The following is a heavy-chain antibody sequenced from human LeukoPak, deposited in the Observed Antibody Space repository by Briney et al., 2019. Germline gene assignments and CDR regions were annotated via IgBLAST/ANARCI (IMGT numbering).Heavy chain of an antibody. Sequence: PGGSLRLSCAASGFTFSTYAMSWVRQAPGKGLEWVSALSPSGGITYYEDSVKGRFTISRDNSKNTLYLQMNSLRAEDTAVYYCAKGGLSRAGLDFWGQGTLVTVSS. V-gene: IGHV3-23*01. D-gene: IGHD5/OR15-5a*01. CDR3: AKGGLSRAGLDF. CDR1: GFTFSTYA. CDR2: LSPSGGIT. J-gene: IGHJ4*02.